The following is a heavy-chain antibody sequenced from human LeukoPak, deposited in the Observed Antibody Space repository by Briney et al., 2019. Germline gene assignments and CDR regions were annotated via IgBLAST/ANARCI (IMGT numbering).Heavy chain of an antibody. CDR1: GYSISSGYY. J-gene: IGHJ6*03. D-gene: IGHD3-10*01. CDR2: IYHSGST. CDR3: ASLWFGEFHMDV. V-gene: IGHV4-38-2*01. Sequence: SETLSLTCAVSGYSISSGYYWGWIRQPPGKGLEWIGSIYHSGSTYYNPSLKSRVTISVDTSKNQFSLKLGSVTAADTAVYYCASLWFGEFHMDVWGKGTTVTVSS.